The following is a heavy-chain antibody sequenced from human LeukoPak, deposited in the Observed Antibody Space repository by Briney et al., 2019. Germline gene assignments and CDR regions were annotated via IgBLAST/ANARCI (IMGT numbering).Heavy chain of an antibody. CDR3: ARGRGTYCSSTSCYHDFDY. Sequence: ASVNVSCKASGYTFTSYYMHWVRQAPGQGLEWMGKINPSDSGTSYAQKFQGRVTMTRDTSTNTVYMELSSLRSEDTAVYYCARGRGTYCSSTSCYHDFDYWGQGTLVTVSS. V-gene: IGHV1-46*01. D-gene: IGHD2-2*01. CDR1: GYTFTSYY. J-gene: IGHJ4*02. CDR2: INPSDSGT.